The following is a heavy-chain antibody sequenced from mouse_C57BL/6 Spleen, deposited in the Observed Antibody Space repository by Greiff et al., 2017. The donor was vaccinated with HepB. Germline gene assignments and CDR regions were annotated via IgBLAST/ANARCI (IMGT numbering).Heavy chain of an antibody. CDR1: GYTFTDYE. V-gene: IGHV1-15*01. D-gene: IGHD1-1*01. CDR3: TRYITTVVPYYAMDY. CDR2: IDPETGGT. J-gene: IGHJ4*01. Sequence: QVQLKESGAELVRPGASVTLSCKASGYTFTDYEMHWVKQTPVHGLEWIGAIDPETGGTAYNQKFKGKAILTADKSSSTAYMELRSLTSEDSAVYYCTRYITTVVPYYAMDYWGQGTSVTVSS.